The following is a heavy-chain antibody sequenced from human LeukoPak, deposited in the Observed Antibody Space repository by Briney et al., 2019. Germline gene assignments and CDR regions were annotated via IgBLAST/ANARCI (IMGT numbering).Heavy chain of an antibody. D-gene: IGHD3-10*01. J-gene: IGHJ4*02. V-gene: IGHV3-15*01. Sequence: PGGSLRLSCAASGFTFSNAWMSWVRQAPGKGLEWVGRIKSKTDGGTTDYAAPVKGRFTISRDDSKNTLYLQMNSLKTEDTAVYYCTTLPHYYGSGSYDYWGQGTLVTVSS. CDR1: GFTFSNAW. CDR3: TTLPHYYGSGSYDY. CDR2: IKSKTDGGTT.